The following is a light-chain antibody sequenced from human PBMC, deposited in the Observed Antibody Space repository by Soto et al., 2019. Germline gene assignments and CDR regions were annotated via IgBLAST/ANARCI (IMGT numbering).Light chain of an antibody. CDR2: KAS. J-gene: IGKJ1*01. CDR3: QHYSIYSRT. CDR1: QTIDPW. Sequence: DIQVTQSPSTLSASIGYGVTITCRASQTIDPWLAWYQQKPGKAPKLLIYKASSLQTGVPSRFSGSGSGTEFTLTISSLQPDDFATYYCQHYSIYSRTFGQGTKVEVK. V-gene: IGKV1-5*03.